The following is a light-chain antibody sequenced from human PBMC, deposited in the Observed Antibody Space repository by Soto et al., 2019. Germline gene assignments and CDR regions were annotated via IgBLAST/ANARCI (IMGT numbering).Light chain of an antibody. CDR2: SSN. CDR3: AAWDDSLSGIWV. CDR1: SSNIGSNT. J-gene: IGLJ3*02. V-gene: IGLV1-44*01. Sequence: QLVLTQPPSASGTPGQRVTISCSGSSSNIGSNTVNWYQQLPGTAPKLLIYSSNQRPSGVPDRFSGSKSGTSASLAISGLQSDDEGDYYCAAWDDSLSGIWVFGGGTKLTVL.